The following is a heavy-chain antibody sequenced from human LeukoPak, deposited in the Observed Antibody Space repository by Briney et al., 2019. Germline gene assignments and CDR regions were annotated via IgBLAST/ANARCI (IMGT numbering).Heavy chain of an antibody. Sequence: GGSLRLSCAASGFTFSDYSMNWVRQAPGKGLEWVSFITTSGTVYYAESVKGRFTISRDNAKNSLYLQMSSLRDEDTAVYYCARVRSAYYFDYWGQGTLVTVSS. CDR3: ARVRSAYYFDY. V-gene: IGHV3-48*02. J-gene: IGHJ4*02. CDR2: ITTSGTV. CDR1: GFTFSDYS.